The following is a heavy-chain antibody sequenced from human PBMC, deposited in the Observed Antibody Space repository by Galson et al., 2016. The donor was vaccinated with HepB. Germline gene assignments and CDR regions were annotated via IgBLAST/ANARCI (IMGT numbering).Heavy chain of an antibody. J-gene: IGHJ4*02. Sequence: SLRLSCAASGFVFSHYTMHWVRQTPDKGLEWVSAISGSGDTAFYTDSVKGRFTISRDNTKNTLYLQMNSLRGEDTAVYYCARDLLLIVGATEYYFDYWGQGTLVTVSS. D-gene: IGHD1-26*01. V-gene: IGHV3-23*01. CDR2: ISGSGDTA. CDR1: GFVFSHYT. CDR3: ARDLLLIVGATEYYFDY.